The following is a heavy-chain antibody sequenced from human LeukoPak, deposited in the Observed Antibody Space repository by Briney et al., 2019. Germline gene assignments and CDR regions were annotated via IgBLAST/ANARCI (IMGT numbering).Heavy chain of an antibody. CDR1: GFTFSSYS. CDR3: ARDYSGWSQY. J-gene: IGHJ4*02. D-gene: IGHD6-19*01. V-gene: IGHV3-21*01. CDR2: ISGNNNYI. Sequence: GGSLRLSCAASGFTFSSYSMNWVRQAPGKGLEWVSSISGNNNYIYYADSVKGRFTISRDNAKNSLYLQMNSLRADDTAVYYCARDYSGWSQYWGQGTLVTVSS.